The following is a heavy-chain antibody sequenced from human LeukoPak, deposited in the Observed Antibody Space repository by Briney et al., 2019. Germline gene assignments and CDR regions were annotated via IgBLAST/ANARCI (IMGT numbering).Heavy chain of an antibody. CDR2: IYYSGST. CDR1: GGSISSYY. CDR3: ARGNTYYDFWSGYSGLDY. V-gene: IGHV4-59*01. Sequence: SETLSLTCTVSGGSISSYYWSWIRQPPGKGLERIGYIYYSGSTNYNPSLKSRVTISVDTSKNQFSLKLSSVTAADTAVYYCARGNTYYDFWSGYSGLDYWGQGTLVTVSS. J-gene: IGHJ4*02. D-gene: IGHD3-3*01.